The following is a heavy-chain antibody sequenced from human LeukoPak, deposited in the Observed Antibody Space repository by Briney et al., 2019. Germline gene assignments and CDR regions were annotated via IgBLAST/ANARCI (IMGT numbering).Heavy chain of an antibody. V-gene: IGHV1-18*01. D-gene: IGHD4-11*01. CDR1: GYSFNTYG. CDR2: ISAYDGKT. CDR3: ANLQERAYHYFDY. Sequence: ASVKVSCKASGYSFNTYGITWVRQAPGQGFEWMGWISAYDGKTNYAQEFQGRVTMTRDTSISTAYMELSRLRSDDTAVYYCANLQERAYHYFDYWGQGTLVTVSS. J-gene: IGHJ4*02.